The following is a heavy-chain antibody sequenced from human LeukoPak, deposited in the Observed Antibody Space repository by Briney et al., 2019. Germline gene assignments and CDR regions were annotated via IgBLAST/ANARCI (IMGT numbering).Heavy chain of an antibody. V-gene: IGHV4-59*08. CDR1: GGSISSYY. CDR2: IYYSGST. D-gene: IGHD2-2*01. CDR3: ARGGAYNPPAAYGMDV. Sequence: SETLSLTCTVSGGSISSYYWSWIRQPPGKGLEWIGYIYYSGSTNYNPSLKSRVTISVDTSKNQFSLKLSSVTAADTAVYYCARGGAYNPPAAYGMDVWGQGTTVTVSS. J-gene: IGHJ6*02.